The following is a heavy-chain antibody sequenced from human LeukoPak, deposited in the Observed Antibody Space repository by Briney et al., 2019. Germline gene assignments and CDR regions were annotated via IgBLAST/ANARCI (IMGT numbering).Heavy chain of an antibody. D-gene: IGHD3-22*01. CDR1: GFTFSSYS. CDR3: AREGGAYYYDSSRYYPLEP. CDR2: ISSSSSYI. Sequence: GGSLRLSCAASGFTFSSYSMNWVRQAPGKGLEWVSSISSSSSYIYYADSVKGRFTISRDNAKNSLYLQMNSLRAEDTAVYYCAREGGAYYYDSSRYYPLEPWGQGTLVAVSS. J-gene: IGHJ5*02. V-gene: IGHV3-21*01.